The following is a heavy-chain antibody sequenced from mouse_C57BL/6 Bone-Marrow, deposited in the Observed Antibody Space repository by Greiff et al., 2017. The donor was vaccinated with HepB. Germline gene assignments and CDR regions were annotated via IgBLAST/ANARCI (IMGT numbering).Heavy chain of an antibody. D-gene: IGHD2-2*01. CDR3: TTSSFYSGNDVGFAY. V-gene: IGHV14-4*01. CDR1: GFNIKDDY. J-gene: IGHJ3*01. Sequence: VQLKESGAELVRPGASVKLSCTASGFNIKDDYMHWVKQRPEQGLEWIGWIDPENGDNEYASKFQGKATITADTSSNTAYLQLSSLTSEYTAFYYCTTSSFYSGNDVGFAYWGQGTLVTVSA. CDR2: IDPENGDN.